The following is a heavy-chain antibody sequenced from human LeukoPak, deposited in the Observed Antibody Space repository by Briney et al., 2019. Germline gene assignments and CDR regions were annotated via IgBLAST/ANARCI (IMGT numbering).Heavy chain of an antibody. CDR3: ARVIYCSSTSCRRYFDY. D-gene: IGHD2-2*01. CDR1: GGSISSHY. Sequence: SETLSLTCTVSGGSISSHYWSWIRQPPGKGLEWIGYIYYSGSTNYNPSLKSRVTISVDTSKNQFSLKLSSVTAADTAVYYCARVIYCSSTSCRRYFDYWGQGTLVTVSS. J-gene: IGHJ4*02. V-gene: IGHV4-59*11. CDR2: IYYSGST.